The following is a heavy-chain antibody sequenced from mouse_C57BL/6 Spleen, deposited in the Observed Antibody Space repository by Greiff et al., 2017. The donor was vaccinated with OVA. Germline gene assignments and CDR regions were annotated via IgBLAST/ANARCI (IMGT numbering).Heavy chain of an antibody. CDR2: ISSGSSTI. J-gene: IGHJ4*01. V-gene: IGHV5-17*01. CDR3: ARGPGGRAMDY. Sequence: EVNVVESGGGLVKPGGSLKLSCAASGFTFSDYGMHWVRQAPEKGLEWVAYISSGSSTIYYAATVKGRFTISRDNAKHTLFLQMTSLRSEDTAMYYCARGPGGRAMDYWGQGTSVTVSS. CDR1: GFTFSDYG.